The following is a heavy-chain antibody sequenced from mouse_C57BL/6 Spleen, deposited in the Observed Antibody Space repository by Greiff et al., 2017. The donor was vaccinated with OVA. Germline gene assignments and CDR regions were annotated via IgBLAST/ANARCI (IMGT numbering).Heavy chain of an antibody. CDR2: IWRGGST. J-gene: IGHJ1*03. CDR3: AKEGVLRYWYFDV. V-gene: IGHV2-5*01. D-gene: IGHD1-1*01. Sequence: VKLMESGPGLVQPSQSLSITCTVSGFSLTSYGVHWVRQSPGKGLEWLGVIWRGGSTDYNAAFMSRLSITKDNSKSQVFFKMNSLQADDTAIYYCAKEGVLRYWYFDVWGTGTTVTVSS. CDR1: GFSLTSYG.